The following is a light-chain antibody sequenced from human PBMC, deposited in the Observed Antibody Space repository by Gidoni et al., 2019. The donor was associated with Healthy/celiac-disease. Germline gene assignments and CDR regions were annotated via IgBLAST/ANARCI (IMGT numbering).Light chain of an antibody. CDR1: QSISSF. CDR2: AAS. CDR3: QQSYSTPQT. Sequence: DIQMTQSPSSLSASVGDRVTITCLASQSISSFLNWYQQKPGKAPKLLIYAASSLQSGVPSRFSGSGSGTDFTLTISSLQPEDFATYYCQQSYSTPQTFGQGTKVEIK. J-gene: IGKJ1*01. V-gene: IGKV1-39*01.